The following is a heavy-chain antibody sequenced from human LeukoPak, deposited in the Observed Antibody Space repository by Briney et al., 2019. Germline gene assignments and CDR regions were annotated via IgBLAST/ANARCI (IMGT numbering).Heavy chain of an antibody. CDR3: ARGSYYGSETQAD. CDR1: GFTFSHFD. Sequence: GKSLRLSCVASGFTFSHFDMHWVRQSPDRGLEWVALIWSAGTTTYYKDSVKGRFTISRDNSKNTVWLQMNSLRVEDTAVYYCARGSYYGSETQADWCQGTQVTVTS. CDR2: IWSAGTTT. V-gene: IGHV3-33*01. D-gene: IGHD3-10*01. J-gene: IGHJ1*01.